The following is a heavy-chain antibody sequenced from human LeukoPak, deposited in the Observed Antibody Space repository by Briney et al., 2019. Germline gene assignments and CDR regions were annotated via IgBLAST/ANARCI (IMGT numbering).Heavy chain of an antibody. Sequence: GGSLRLSCAASGFTFSSYAMSWVRQAPGKGLEWVSAICGSGGSTYYADSVKGRFTISRDNSKNTLYLQMNSLRAEDTAVYYCAKGRAIRYFDWLPKEPDAFDIWGQGTMVTVSS. J-gene: IGHJ3*02. D-gene: IGHD3-9*01. V-gene: IGHV3-23*01. CDR3: AKGRAIRYFDWLPKEPDAFDI. CDR2: ICGSGGST. CDR1: GFTFSSYA.